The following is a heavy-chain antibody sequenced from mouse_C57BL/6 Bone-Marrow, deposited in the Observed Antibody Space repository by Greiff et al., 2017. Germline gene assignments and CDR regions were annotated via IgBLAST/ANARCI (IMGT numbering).Heavy chain of an antibody. Sequence: QVQLKESGAELARPGASVKLSCKASGYTFTSYGISWVKQRTGQGLEWIGEIYPRSGNTYYNEKFKGKVTLTADKSSSTAYMELRSLTSEDSAVYICARSGGNCYYAMDYWGQGTSVTVSS. D-gene: IGHD2-1*01. V-gene: IGHV1-81*01. CDR2: IYPRSGNT. CDR1: GYTFTSYG. CDR3: ARSGGNCYYAMDY. J-gene: IGHJ4*01.